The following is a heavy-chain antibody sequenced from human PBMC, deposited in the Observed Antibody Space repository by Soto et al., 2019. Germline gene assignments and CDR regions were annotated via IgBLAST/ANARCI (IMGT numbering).Heavy chain of an antibody. CDR1: GGSISSGGYY. J-gene: IGHJ4*02. CDR3: ARGSTTVTTN. V-gene: IGHV4-31*03. D-gene: IGHD4-17*01. Sequence: PSETLSLTCTVSGGSISSGGYYWSWIRQHPGKGLEWIGYIYNSGSTYYNPSLKSRVTISVDTSKNQFSLKLSSVTAADTAVYYCARGSTTVTTNWGQGTLVTVSS. CDR2: IYNSGST.